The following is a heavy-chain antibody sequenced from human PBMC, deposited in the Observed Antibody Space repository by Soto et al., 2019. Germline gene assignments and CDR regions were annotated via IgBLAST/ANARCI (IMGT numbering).Heavy chain of an antibody. V-gene: IGHV3-21*01. CDR1: GFNFDTYS. CDR3: EPGVLRSCSGETCQSGRFIEY. CDR2: ISSKSSNL. D-gene: IGHD2-15*01. J-gene: IGHJ4*03. Sequence: GWSLRLSCTASGFNFDTYSMNWVRHAPGKGLEWVSSISSKSSNLYYADSLKGRFTISRDNAKNSPYLQMNSLRADDTAVYYCEPGVLRSCSGETCQSGRFIEYWGNGTLVTVS.